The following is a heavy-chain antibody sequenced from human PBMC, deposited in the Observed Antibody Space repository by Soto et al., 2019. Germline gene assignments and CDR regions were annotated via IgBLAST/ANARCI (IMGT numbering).Heavy chain of an antibody. V-gene: IGHV4-30-2*01. CDR3: ARGWGGTTVHY. CDR1: GGSISSGGYS. D-gene: IGHD1-7*01. Sequence: TSETLSLTCAVSGGSISSGGYSWSWIRQPPGKGLEWIGYIYHSGSTYYNPSLKSRVTISVDRSKNQFSLKLSSVTAADTAVYYCARGWGGTTVHYWGQGTLVTVSS. CDR2: IYHSGST. J-gene: IGHJ4*02.